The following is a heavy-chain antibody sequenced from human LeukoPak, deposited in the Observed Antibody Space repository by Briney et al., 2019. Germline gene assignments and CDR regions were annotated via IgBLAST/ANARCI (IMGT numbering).Heavy chain of an antibody. V-gene: IGHV4-38-2*01. CDR3: ARFPGSISARPTDY. D-gene: IGHD6-6*01. CDR1: GYSISSGYY. CDR2: IYHTGST. J-gene: IGHJ4*02. Sequence: PSETLSLTCAVSGYSISSGYYWGWIRQPPGTGLEWIGSIYHTGSTYYNPSLRNRVSISVDTSKNQFSLKLSSMTAADTAVYYCARFPGSISARPTDYWGQGTLVTVSS.